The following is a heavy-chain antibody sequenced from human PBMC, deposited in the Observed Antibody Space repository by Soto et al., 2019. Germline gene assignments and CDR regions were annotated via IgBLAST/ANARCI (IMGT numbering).Heavy chain of an antibody. CDR2: LDQSGGT. Sequence: SETLCLTCDGCGVSLRGQSWTWIRQSPGKGLEWIGELDQSGGTNYNPSLKSRAIISDDTSKNQFSLTLTSVTAADTAVYCRSAGCSNWFDPWGQGTPVTVSA. V-gene: IGHV4-34*01. CDR1: GVSLRGQS. D-gene: IGHD2-2*01. J-gene: IGHJ5*02. CDR3: SAGCSNWFDP.